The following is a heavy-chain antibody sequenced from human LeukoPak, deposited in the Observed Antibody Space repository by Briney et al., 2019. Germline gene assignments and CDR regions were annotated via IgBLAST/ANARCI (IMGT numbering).Heavy chain of an antibody. V-gene: IGHV4-59*08. CDR1: GGSISSYY. Sequence: PSETLSLTCTVSGGSISSYYWSWIRQAPGKGLEWIGYIHYNVTTNYNPSLKSRVTISVDTSKNHLSLKLNSVTAADTAVYYCARARVPAATPVRFDPWGQGTLVTVSS. CDR3: ARARVPAATPVRFDP. D-gene: IGHD2-2*01. CDR2: IHYNVTT. J-gene: IGHJ5*02.